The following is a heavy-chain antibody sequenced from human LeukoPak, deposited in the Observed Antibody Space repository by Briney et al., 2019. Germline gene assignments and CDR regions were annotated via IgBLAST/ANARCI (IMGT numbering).Heavy chain of an antibody. Sequence: SVKVSCKASGGTFSSYAISWVRQAPGQGLEWMGGIIPIFGTANYAQKFQGRVTITADESTSTAYMELSSLRSEDTAVYYCARESRILTGYYAFYFDYWGQGTLLSVSS. J-gene: IGHJ4*02. V-gene: IGHV1-69*13. D-gene: IGHD3-9*01. CDR2: IIPIFGTA. CDR3: ARESRILTGYYAFYFDY. CDR1: GGTFSSYA.